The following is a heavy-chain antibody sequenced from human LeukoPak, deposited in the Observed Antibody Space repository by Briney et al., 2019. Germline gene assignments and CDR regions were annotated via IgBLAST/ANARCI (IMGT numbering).Heavy chain of an antibody. CDR3: ARLIKYSSGWYYNWFDP. V-gene: IGHV3-33*01. Sequence: GGSLRLSCAASGFTFSSYGMHWVRQAPGKGLEWVAVIWYDGSNKYYADSVKGRFTISRDNSKNTLYLQMNSLRAEDTAVYYCARLIKYSSGWYYNWFDPWGQGTLVTVSS. CDR2: IWYDGSNK. D-gene: IGHD6-19*01. J-gene: IGHJ5*02. CDR1: GFTFSSYG.